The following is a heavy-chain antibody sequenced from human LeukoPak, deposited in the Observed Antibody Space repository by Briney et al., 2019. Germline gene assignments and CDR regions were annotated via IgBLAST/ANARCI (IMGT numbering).Heavy chain of an antibody. CDR3: ARDGRMATIYGSLDY. Sequence: GGSLRLSCAASGFTFSSYAMSWVRQAPGKGLECVSGISGRGDNTYYADSVKGRFTISRDNSKNTLYLQMNSLRAEDTAVYYCARDGRMATIYGSLDYWGQGTLVTVSS. CDR2: ISGRGDNT. V-gene: IGHV3-23*01. CDR1: GFTFSSYA. D-gene: IGHD5-24*01. J-gene: IGHJ4*02.